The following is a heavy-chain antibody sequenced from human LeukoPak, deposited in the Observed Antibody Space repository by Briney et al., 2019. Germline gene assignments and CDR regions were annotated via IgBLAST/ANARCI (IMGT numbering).Heavy chain of an antibody. D-gene: IGHD4/OR15-4a*01. CDR1: GFTVTNNY. V-gene: IGHV3-11*04. CDR2: ISTTGTTV. CDR3: ARGLTMGHF. Sequence: PGWSLRLSCAASGFTVTNNYMSWVRQAPGKGLEWVSHISTTGTTVYYADAVKGRFTISGDNAKNSLYLQMNSLRAEDTAVYYCARGLTMGHFGGQGTLVTVSS. J-gene: IGHJ4*02.